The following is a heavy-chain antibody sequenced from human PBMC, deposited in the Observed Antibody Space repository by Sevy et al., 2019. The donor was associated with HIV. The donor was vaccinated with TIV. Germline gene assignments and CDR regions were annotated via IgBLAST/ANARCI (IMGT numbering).Heavy chain of an antibody. V-gene: IGHV1-18*04. CDR3: ARQKPTIERWLHSEGAFDI. CDR2: ISAYNGNT. J-gene: IGHJ3*02. CDR1: GYTFTSYG. Sequence: ASVKVSCKASGYTFTSYGISWVRQAPGQGLEWMGWISAYNGNTNYAQKLQGRVTMTTDTSTSTAYMELRSLRSDDTAGYYCARQKPTIERWLHSEGAFDIWGQGTMVTVSS. D-gene: IGHD5-12*01.